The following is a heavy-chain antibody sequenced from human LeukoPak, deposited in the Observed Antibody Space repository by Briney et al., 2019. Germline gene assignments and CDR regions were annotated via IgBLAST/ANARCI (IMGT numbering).Heavy chain of an antibody. D-gene: IGHD3-22*01. CDR1: GFTFSSYA. CDR3: ATTRYYYDSSGYSH. CDR2: ISSSSSYI. Sequence: GGSLRLSCAASGFTFSSYAMNWVRQAPGKGLEWVSSISSSSSYIYYADSVKGRFTISRDNAKNSLYLQMNSLRAEDTAVYYCATTRYYYDSSGYSHWGQGTLVTVSS. V-gene: IGHV3-21*01. J-gene: IGHJ4*02.